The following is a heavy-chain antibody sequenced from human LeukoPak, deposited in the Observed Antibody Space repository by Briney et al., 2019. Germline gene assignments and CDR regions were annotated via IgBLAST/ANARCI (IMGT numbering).Heavy chain of an antibody. CDR2: ISNDGDSK. CDR3: AKDGRGRTFFGDIEY. D-gene: IGHD3-16*01. V-gene: IGHV3-30*18. CDR1: GFRFSLYG. J-gene: IGHJ4*02. Sequence: PGGSLRLSCAASGFRFSLYGKHWVRQAPGKGLEWVAVISNDGDSKYYSDSVKGRFTISRDNAKDTLYLQMDSLRRDDTAVYLCAKDGRGRTFFGDIEYWGQGTLVAVSS.